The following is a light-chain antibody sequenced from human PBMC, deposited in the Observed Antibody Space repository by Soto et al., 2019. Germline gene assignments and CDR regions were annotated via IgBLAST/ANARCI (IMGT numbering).Light chain of an antibody. V-gene: IGKV3-11*01. CDR1: QSVSSY. Sequence: EIVLTQSPATLSLSPGERATLSCRASQSVSSYLAWYQQKPGQAPRLLIYGASNRATGIPARFSGSGSGTDFTLTISSLESDDFADYYCQQRNNWPLTFGEGTKVEIK. CDR3: QQRNNWPLT. CDR2: GAS. J-gene: IGKJ4*01.